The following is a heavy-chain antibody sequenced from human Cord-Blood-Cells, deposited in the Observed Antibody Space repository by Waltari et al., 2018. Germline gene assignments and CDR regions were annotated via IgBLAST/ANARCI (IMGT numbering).Heavy chain of an antibody. Sequence: QVQLQQWGAGLLKPSETLSLTCAVYGGSFSGYYWCWIRQPPGKGLEWIGEINHSGSTNYNPSLKSRVTISVDTSKNQFSLKLSSVTAADTAVYYCAISGVTDAFDIWGQGTMVTVSS. CDR3: AISGVTDAFDI. V-gene: IGHV4-34*01. J-gene: IGHJ3*02. CDR1: GGSFSGYY. CDR2: INHSGST. D-gene: IGHD7-27*01.